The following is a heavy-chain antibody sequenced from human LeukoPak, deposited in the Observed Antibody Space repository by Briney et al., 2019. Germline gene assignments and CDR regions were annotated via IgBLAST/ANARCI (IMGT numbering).Heavy chain of an antibody. CDR2: IYHSGST. CDR1: GYSISSGYY. V-gene: IGHV4-38-2*02. Sequence: SETLSLTCTVSGYSISSGYYWGWIRQPPGKGLEWIGSIYHSGSTYYNPSLKSRVTISVDTSKNQFSLKLSSVTAADTAVYYCARVTSYYDTRDYWGQGTLVTVSS. D-gene: IGHD3-22*01. J-gene: IGHJ4*02. CDR3: ARVTSYYDTRDY.